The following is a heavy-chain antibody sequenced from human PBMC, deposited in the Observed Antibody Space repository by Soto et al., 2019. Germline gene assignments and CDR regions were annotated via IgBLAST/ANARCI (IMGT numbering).Heavy chain of an antibody. CDR1: GGSISSYY. V-gene: IGHV4-59*01. D-gene: IGHD6-6*01. Sequence: LSLTCTVSGGSISSYYWSWIRQPPGKGLEWIGYIYYSGSTNYNPSLKSRVTISVDTSKNQFSLKLSSVPAADTAVYYCARGIAALRYWFDPWGQGTLVTVSS. J-gene: IGHJ5*02. CDR2: IYYSGST. CDR3: ARGIAALRYWFDP.